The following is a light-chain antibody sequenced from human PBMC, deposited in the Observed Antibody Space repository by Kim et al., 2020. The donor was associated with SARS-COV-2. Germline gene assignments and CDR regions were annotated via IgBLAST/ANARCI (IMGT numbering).Light chain of an antibody. J-gene: IGKJ4*01. Sequence: DIQMTQSPSSLSASVGDRVTITCRASQSISSYLNWYQQKPGKAPKLLIYSASSLQSGVPSRFSGSGSGTDFTLTITSLQPEDFATYYCQQSYSPLLTFGGGTKVEI. CDR1: QSISSY. V-gene: IGKV1-39*01. CDR3: QQSYSPLLT. CDR2: SAS.